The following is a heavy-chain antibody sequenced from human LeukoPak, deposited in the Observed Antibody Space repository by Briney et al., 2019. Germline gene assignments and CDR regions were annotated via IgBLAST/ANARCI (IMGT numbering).Heavy chain of an antibody. J-gene: IGHJ4*02. CDR2: IIPLLGIT. V-gene: IGHV1-69*02. CDR3: WRPSVVVPADQLHY. D-gene: IGHD2-2*01. CDR1: GDTFDSYT. Sequence: ASVKVSCKLSGDTFDSYTISWVRQAPGQGLEWMGRIIPLLGITTYAPKFQGRVTISADNSTRTAYMELTGLTSDDPPVFYWWRPSVVVPADQLHYWGQGAMVTVAS.